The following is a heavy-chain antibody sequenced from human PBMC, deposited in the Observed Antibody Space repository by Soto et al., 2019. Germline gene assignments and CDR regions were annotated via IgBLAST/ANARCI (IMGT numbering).Heavy chain of an antibody. V-gene: IGHV3-30*03. Sequence: QVQLVESGGGVVRPGRSLRLSCVASEFSFSAYGMHWVRLAPGKGLQWVAVISYDGNDKYYADSVKGRFTISRDDSKNPLYLKMNRLRREDTAIYYCARRKTVTTGHYYYYIDVWGKGTTVTVSS. CDR2: ISYDGNDK. CDR1: EFSFSAYG. D-gene: IGHD4-17*01. CDR3: ARRKTVTTGHYYYYIDV. J-gene: IGHJ6*03.